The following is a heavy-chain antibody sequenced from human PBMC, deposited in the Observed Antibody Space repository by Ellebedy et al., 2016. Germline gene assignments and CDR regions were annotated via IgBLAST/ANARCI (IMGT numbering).Heavy chain of an antibody. CDR2: ISYDGSNK. D-gene: IGHD6-6*01. CDR3: ARRGSSSPRYYFDY. J-gene: IGHJ4*02. Sequence: GESLKISXAASGFTFSSYGMHWVRQAPGKGLEWVAVISYDGSNKYCADSVKGRFTISRDNSKNTLYLQMNSLRAEDTAVYYCARRGSSSPRYYFDYWGQGTLVTVSS. CDR1: GFTFSSYG. V-gene: IGHV3-30*03.